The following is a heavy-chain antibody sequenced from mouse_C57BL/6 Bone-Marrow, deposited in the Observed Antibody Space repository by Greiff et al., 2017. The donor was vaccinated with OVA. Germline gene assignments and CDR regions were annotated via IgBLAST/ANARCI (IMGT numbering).Heavy chain of an antibody. CDR2: IYPGDGDT. Sequence: QVQLQQSGPELVKPGASVKISCKASGYAFSSSWMNWVKQRPGKGLEWIGRIYPGDGDTNYNGKCKGKATLTADKSSSTAYMQLSSLTSEDSAVYFCARYQSSGYYFDYWGQGTTLTVSS. CDR3: ARYQSSGYYFDY. D-gene: IGHD3-2*02. V-gene: IGHV1-82*01. CDR1: GYAFSSSW. J-gene: IGHJ2*01.